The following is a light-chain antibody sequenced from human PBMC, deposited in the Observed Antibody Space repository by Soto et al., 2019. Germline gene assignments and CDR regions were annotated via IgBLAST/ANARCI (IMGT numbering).Light chain of an antibody. CDR2: DAS. J-gene: IGKJ1*01. Sequence: DIQRSHSPSTLSASVLDRVTITFRATKDLSGWLAWYQQKPGKAPKLLIYDASSLQSGVPSRFSGSGSGTEFTLTISSLQADDFATYYCQQYKKSWTFGQGTKVDIK. V-gene: IGKV1-5*01. CDR1: KDLSGW. CDR3: QQYKKSWT.